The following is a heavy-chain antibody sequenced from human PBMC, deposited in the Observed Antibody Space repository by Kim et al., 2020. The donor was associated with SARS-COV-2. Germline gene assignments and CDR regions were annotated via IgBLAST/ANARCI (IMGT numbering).Heavy chain of an antibody. Sequence: SETLSLTCAVYGGSFSGYYWSWIRQPPGKGLEWIGEINHSGSTNYNPSLKSRVTISVDTSKNQFSLKLSSVTAADTAVYYCASSVRWPPGLDYWGQGTLVTVSS. V-gene: IGHV4-34*01. CDR1: GGSFSGYY. CDR2: INHSGST. CDR3: ASSVRWPPGLDY. J-gene: IGHJ4*02. D-gene: IGHD4-17*01.